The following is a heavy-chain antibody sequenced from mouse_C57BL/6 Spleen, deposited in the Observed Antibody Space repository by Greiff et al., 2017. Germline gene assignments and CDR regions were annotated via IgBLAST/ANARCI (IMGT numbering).Heavy chain of an antibody. CDR1: GFTFSDYY. J-gene: IGHJ3*01. V-gene: IGHV5-16*01. Sequence: EVKLMESEGGLVQPGSSMKLSCTASGFTFSDYYMAWVRQVPEKGLEWVANINYDGSSTYYLDSLKSRFIISRDNAKNILYLQMSSLKSEDTATYYCARGGYYGSSYSWFAYWGQGTLVTVSA. CDR3: ARGGYYGSSYSWFAY. D-gene: IGHD1-1*01. CDR2: INYDGSST.